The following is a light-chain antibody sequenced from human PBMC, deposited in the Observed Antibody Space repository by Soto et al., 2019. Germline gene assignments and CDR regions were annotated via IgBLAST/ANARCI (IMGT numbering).Light chain of an antibody. J-gene: IGLJ3*02. CDR2: EVS. V-gene: IGLV2-14*01. CDR3: NSFRTNYTWL. CDR1: SSDVGGYNY. Sequence: QSALTQPASVSGSPGQSITISCTGTSSDVGGYNYVSWYQQHPGKAPKLMIYEVSNRPSGISNRFSGSKSGNTASLTISGLRAEDEADYYCNSFRTNYTWLFGGGTKLTVL.